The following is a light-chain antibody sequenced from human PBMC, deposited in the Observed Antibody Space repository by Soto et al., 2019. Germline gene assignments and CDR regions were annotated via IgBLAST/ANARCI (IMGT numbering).Light chain of an antibody. J-gene: IGLJ2*01. CDR3: SSHSSSSTLVV. CDR1: SSDVGGYNY. V-gene: IGLV2-14*03. CDR2: DVN. Sequence: QSALSQPASMSGSPGQSITISCTGTSSDVGGYNYVSWYRQYPGKAPKLIIYDVNNRPSEVSNRFSGSKSGNTASLTISGLPAEDEADYYCSSHSSSSTLVVFGGGTQLTVL.